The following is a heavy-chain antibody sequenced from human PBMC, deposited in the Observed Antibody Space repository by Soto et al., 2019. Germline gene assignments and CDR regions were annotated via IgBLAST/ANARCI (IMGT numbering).Heavy chain of an antibody. CDR3: ATLGVGVVPAAMREFDS. CDR2: ISSSGAGT. Sequence: EVQLLESGGGLVQPGGSLRISCAVSGITFSTHAMSWVRQPPGKGLEWVSAISSSGAGTYYADSVKGSFTVSRHNSKNTLSLQMDGLRAEDTAVYYCATLGVGVVPAAMREFDSWGQGTLVAFSS. CDR1: GITFSTHA. V-gene: IGHV3-23*01. D-gene: IGHD2-2*01. J-gene: IGHJ4*02.